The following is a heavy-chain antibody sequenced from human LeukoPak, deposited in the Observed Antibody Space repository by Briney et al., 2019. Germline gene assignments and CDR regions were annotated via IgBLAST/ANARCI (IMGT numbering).Heavy chain of an antibody. CDR1: GFTFSSYE. D-gene: IGHD4-17*01. CDR2: ISSSGSTI. Sequence: GGSLRLSCAASGFTFSSYEMHWVREAPGRGLEWVSYISSSGSTIYYADSVKGRFTISRDNSKNTLYLQMNSLRAEDTAVYYCARDSRRSSYGDYGRFSFDYWGQGTLVTVSS. V-gene: IGHV3-48*03. CDR3: ARDSRRSSYGDYGRFSFDY. J-gene: IGHJ4*02.